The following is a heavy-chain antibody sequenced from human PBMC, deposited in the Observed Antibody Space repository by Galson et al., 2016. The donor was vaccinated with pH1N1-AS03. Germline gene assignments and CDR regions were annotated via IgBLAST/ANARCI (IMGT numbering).Heavy chain of an antibody. CDR3: VRGSPHSSSTNYAFEF. D-gene: IGHD6-13*01. V-gene: IGHV1-2*02. CDR1: GYAFTDYY. CDR2: INTDSGGT. Sequence: SVKVSCKASGYAFTDYYMHLLRQAPGQGLEWMAWINTDSGGTDYAQKFQGRVTMTRDASISTTYMELSSLRSDDKAGYYCVRGSPHSSSTNYAFEFWGRGTMVTVSS. J-gene: IGHJ3*01.